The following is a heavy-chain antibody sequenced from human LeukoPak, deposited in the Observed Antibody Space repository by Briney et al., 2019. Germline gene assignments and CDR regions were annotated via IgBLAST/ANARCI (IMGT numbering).Heavy chain of an antibody. Sequence: GGSLRLSCAASGFTFSSYGMNWVRQAPGKGLEWVSSISSSSSYIYYADSVKGRFTISRDNAKNSLYLQMNSLRAEDTAVYYCARDFVGAAAGDSYNWFDPWGQGTLVTVSS. V-gene: IGHV3-21*01. CDR1: GFTFSSYG. CDR3: ARDFVGAAAGDSYNWFDP. D-gene: IGHD6-13*01. CDR2: ISSSSSYI. J-gene: IGHJ5*02.